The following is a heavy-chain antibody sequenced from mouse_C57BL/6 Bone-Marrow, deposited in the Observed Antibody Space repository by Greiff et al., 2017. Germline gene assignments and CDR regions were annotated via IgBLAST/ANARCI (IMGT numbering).Heavy chain of an antibody. CDR2: IYPGSGNT. CDR1: GYSFTSYY. V-gene: IGHV1-66*01. Sequence: VQLQQSGPELVKPGASVKISCKASGYSFTSYYIHWVKQRPGQGLEWIGWIYPGSGNTKYNEKFKGKATLTADTSSSTAYRQLSSLTSEDSAVYYCARIRVLLRSYFDYGGQGTTLTVSS. D-gene: IGHD1-1*01. J-gene: IGHJ2*01. CDR3: ARIRVLLRSYFDY.